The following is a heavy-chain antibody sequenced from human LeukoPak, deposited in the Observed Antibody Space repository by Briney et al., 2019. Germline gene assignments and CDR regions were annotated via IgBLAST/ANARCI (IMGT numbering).Heavy chain of an antibody. Sequence: GGSLRLSCAGSGITLSSYWMSWVRQAPGKGLEWVGNIKQDASKKYFVDSLRGRFTISRDNAKNSLFLQMNSLRADDTAVYYCVRDQGAFDMWGHGTMVTVSS. CDR2: IKQDASKK. CDR1: GITLSSYW. J-gene: IGHJ3*02. V-gene: IGHV3-7*05. CDR3: VRDQGAFDM.